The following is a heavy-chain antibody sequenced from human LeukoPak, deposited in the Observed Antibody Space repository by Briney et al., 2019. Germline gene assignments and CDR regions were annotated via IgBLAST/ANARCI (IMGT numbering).Heavy chain of an antibody. J-gene: IGHJ4*02. CDR1: GGSISSSSYY. D-gene: IGHD5-24*01. CDR3: VVEMATIGDY. Sequence: SETLSLTCTVSGGSISSSSYYWGWIRQPPGKGLEWIGSIYYSGSTYYNPSLESRVTISVDTSKNQFSLKLSSVTAADTAVYYCVVEMATIGDYWGQGTLVTVSS. V-gene: IGHV4-39*07. CDR2: IYYSGST.